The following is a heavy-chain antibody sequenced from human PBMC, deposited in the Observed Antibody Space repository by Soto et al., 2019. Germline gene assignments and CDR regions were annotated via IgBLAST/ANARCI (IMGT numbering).Heavy chain of an antibody. CDR1: GYTFAANY. CDR3: ARWTSRGCYDS. J-gene: IGHJ4*02. CDR2: INPKSDET. Sequence: QVQLVQSGAEVKKPGASVRVSCRTSGYTFAANYIHWVRQAPGKGLEWMGWINPKSDETKFAQKLRGRFALTKDTPSNTVHLDVANLRSEDTAVYYGARWTSRGCYDSWGQGTLITASS. D-gene: IGHD3-16*01. V-gene: IGHV1-2*02.